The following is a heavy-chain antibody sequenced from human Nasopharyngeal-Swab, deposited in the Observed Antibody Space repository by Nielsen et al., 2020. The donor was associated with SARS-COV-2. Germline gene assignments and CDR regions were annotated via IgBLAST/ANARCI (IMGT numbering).Heavy chain of an antibody. Sequence: GGSLRLSCAASGFTFSASSINWVRQASGKVLEWIGRIRSKVNDYATTYGVSVKGRFTFSRDDSKNTAYLQMNSLKTEDTAVYYCARVNPVSGSYYDAIDIWGQGTMVTVSS. CDR1: GFTFSASS. J-gene: IGHJ3*02. CDR3: ARVNPVSGSYYDAIDI. V-gene: IGHV3-73*01. D-gene: IGHD1-26*01. CDR2: IRSKVNDYAT.